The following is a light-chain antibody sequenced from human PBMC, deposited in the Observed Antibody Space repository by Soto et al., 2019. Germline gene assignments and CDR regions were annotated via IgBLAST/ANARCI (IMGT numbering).Light chain of an antibody. CDR1: QSVSSSY. CDR3: QQYGSSPST. CDR2: GAS. Sequence: EIVLTQSPGPLSLSPGERDTLSCRASQSVSSSYVAWYQQKPGQAPRLLIYGASNRATSIPDRFSGSGSGTDFTLTISRLEPEDFAVYYCQQYGSSPSTFGPGPKVDIK. J-gene: IGKJ3*01. V-gene: IGKV3-20*01.